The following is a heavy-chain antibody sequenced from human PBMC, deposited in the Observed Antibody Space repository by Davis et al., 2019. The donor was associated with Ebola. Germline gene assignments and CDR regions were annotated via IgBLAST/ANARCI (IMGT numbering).Heavy chain of an antibody. CDR2: ISGSGGST. CDR3: AKANDFWSGSHTGY. Sequence: PGGSLRLSCAASGFTFSSYAMSWVRQAPGKGLEWVSAISGSGGSTYYADSVKGRFTISRDNSKNTLYLQMNGLRAEDTAVYYCAKANDFWSGSHTGYWGQGTLVTVSS. D-gene: IGHD3-3*01. V-gene: IGHV3-23*01. CDR1: GFTFSSYA. J-gene: IGHJ4*02.